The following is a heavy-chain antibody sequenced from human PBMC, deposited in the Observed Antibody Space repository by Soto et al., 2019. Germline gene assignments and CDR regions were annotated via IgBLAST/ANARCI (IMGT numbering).Heavy chain of an antibody. Sequence: SVKVSCKASGGTFSSYAISRVRQAPGQGLEWMGGIIPIFGTANYAQKFQGRVTITADESTSTAYMELSSLRSEDTAVYYCARDLLDSEYRQVYGMDVWGQGTTVTVSS. J-gene: IGHJ6*02. V-gene: IGHV1-69*13. CDR3: ARDLLDSEYRQVYGMDV. CDR2: IIPIFGTA. CDR1: GGTFSSYA. D-gene: IGHD2-15*01.